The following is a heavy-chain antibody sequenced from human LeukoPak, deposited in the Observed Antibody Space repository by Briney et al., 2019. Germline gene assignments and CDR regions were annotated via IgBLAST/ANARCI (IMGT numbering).Heavy chain of an antibody. CDR2: ISAYNGNT. J-gene: IGHJ6*02. V-gene: IGHV1-18*01. D-gene: IGHD1-26*01. Sequence: ASVKVSCKSSGYTITSYGISWVRQAPGQGLEWMGWISAYNGNTNYAQKLQGRVTMTTDTYTSTAYMELRSLRSDDTAVYYCARDEWVGAVYYDYGMDVWGQGTTVTVSS. CDR1: GYTITSYG. CDR3: ARDEWVGAVYYDYGMDV.